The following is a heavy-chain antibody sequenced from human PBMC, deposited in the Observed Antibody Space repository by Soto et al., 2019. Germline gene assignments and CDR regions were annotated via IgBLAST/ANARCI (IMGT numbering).Heavy chain of an antibody. Sequence: GGSLRLSCAASGFTFSNAWMSWVRQAPGKGLEWVGRIKSKTDGGTTDYAAPVKGRFTISRDDSKNTLYLQMNSLKTEDTAVYYCTTLDFWSGHTKYYFDYWGQGTLVTVSS. V-gene: IGHV3-15*01. CDR2: IKSKTDGGTT. CDR3: TTLDFWSGHTKYYFDY. D-gene: IGHD3-3*01. J-gene: IGHJ4*02. CDR1: GFTFSNAW.